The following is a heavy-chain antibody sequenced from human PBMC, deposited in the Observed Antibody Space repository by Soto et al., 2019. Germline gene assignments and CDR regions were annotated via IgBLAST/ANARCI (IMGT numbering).Heavy chain of an antibody. CDR3: TRGQWELLPGDY. V-gene: IGHV3-74*01. D-gene: IGHD1-26*01. CDR2: IKSDGSST. J-gene: IGHJ4*02. Sequence: EVQLVESGGGLIQPGGSLRLSCAASGFTFSSYWKHWVRQAPGKGLVWVSRIKSDGSSTSYADSVKGRFTISRDNAKNTLYLQMSSLRAEDTAVYYCTRGQWELLPGDYWGQGTLVTVSS. CDR1: GFTFSSYW.